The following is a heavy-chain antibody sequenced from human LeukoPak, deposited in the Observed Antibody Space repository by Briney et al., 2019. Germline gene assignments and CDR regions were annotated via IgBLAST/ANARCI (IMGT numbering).Heavy chain of an antibody. CDR1: GFTFSSYS. D-gene: IGHD3-9*01. V-gene: IGHV3-48*04. J-gene: IGHJ4*02. CDR3: ARAGDYDILTGYSFDY. CDR2: ISSSSSTI. Sequence: GGSLRLSCAASGFTFSSYSMNRVRQAPGKGLEWVSYISSSSSTIYYADSVKGRFTISRDNAKNSLYLQMNSLRAEDTAVYYCARAGDYDILTGYSFDYWGQGTLVTVSS.